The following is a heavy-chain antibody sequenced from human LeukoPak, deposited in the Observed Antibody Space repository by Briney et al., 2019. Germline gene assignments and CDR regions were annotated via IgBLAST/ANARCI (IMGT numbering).Heavy chain of an antibody. J-gene: IGHJ6*02. CDR2: ISYDGSNE. Sequence: PGGSLRLSCSASGFTFSSYAMHWVRQAPGKGLEWVAVISYDGSNEYYADSVKGRFTISRDNSKNTLYLQMNSLRAEDTAVYYCARVSIGGQLDYYYGMDVWGQGTTITVSS. CDR3: ARVSIGGQLDYYYGMDV. D-gene: IGHD1-1*01. V-gene: IGHV3-30-3*01. CDR1: GFTFSSYA.